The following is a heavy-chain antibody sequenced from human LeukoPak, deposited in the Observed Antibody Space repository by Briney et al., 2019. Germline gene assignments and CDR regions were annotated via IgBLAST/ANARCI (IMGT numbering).Heavy chain of an antibody. CDR3: ARDGTGSGSYYPYYYYYGMDV. Sequence: SQTLSLTCAISGDSVSSNSAAWNWIRQSPSRGLEWLGRTYYRSNWSNDYAVSVKSRITINPDTSKNQFSLQLNSVTPEDTAVYYCARDGTGSGSYYPYYYYYGMDVWGQGTTVTVSS. CDR2: TYYRSNWSN. CDR1: GDSVSSNSAA. J-gene: IGHJ6*02. V-gene: IGHV6-1*01. D-gene: IGHD3-10*01.